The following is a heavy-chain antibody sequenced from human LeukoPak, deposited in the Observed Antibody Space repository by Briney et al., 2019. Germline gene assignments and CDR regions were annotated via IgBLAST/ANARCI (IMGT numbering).Heavy chain of an antibody. V-gene: IGHV3-53*01. CDR3: ARHDPDIQLFVDV. Sequence: GGSLRLSCAASGFTVSSNYMSWVRQAPGKGLEWVSIIYRGGTIHYADSVKGRFTISRDNSKNALYLQMNSLRGEDTAVYYCARHDPDIQLFVDVWGKGTTVTVSS. J-gene: IGHJ6*04. CDR1: GFTVSSNY. D-gene: IGHD2-21*02. CDR2: IYRGGTI.